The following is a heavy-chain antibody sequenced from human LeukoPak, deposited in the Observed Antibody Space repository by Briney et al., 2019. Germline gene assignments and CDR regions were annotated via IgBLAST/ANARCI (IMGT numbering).Heavy chain of an antibody. CDR2: IWYDVNHK. D-gene: IGHD4-17*01. CDR1: GFTFNSYG. V-gene: IGHV3-33*01. Sequence: GGSLRLSCAASGFTFNSYGMHWVRQAPGKGLEWVAVIWYDVNHKYYADSVKGRFIISRDNSKNTLFLQMNSLRAEDTAVYYCVSVLTVTFDSWGQGTLVTVSS. CDR3: VSVLTVTFDS. J-gene: IGHJ4*02.